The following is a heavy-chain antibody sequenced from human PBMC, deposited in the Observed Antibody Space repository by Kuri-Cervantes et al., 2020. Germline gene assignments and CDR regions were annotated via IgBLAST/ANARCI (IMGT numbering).Heavy chain of an antibody. CDR1: GASVTSGGYY. V-gene: IGHV4-61*08. D-gene: IGHD2-8*01. CDR2: ISYSGST. Sequence: SETLSLTCTVSGASVTSGGYYWSWIRQPPGKRLELIGCISYSGSTNYSPSLKSRVTISVDTSKNQSSLKLNSVTAADTAVYSCVGAPNEYYFDSWGQGTLVTVSS. J-gene: IGHJ4*02. CDR3: VGAPNEYYFDS.